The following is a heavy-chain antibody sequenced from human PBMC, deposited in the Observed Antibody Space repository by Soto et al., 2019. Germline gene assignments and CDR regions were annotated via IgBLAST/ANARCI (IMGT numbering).Heavy chain of an antibody. J-gene: IGHJ4*02. CDR2: INPNSGGT. D-gene: IGHD6-19*01. Sequence: ASVKVSCKASGYTFSGFYMHWVRQAPGQGLEWMGWINPNSGGTKSAEKFQGRVTMTRDTSISTAYMELSRLTSDDTAVYYCASAAVTGTAGLDFWGQGAQVTVSS. V-gene: IGHV1-2*02. CDR1: GYTFSGFY. CDR3: ASAAVTGTAGLDF.